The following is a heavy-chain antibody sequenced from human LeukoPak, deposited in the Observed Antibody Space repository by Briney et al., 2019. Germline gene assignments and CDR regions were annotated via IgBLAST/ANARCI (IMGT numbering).Heavy chain of an antibody. J-gene: IGHJ4*02. CDR3: ARISVGATLDYFDY. Sequence: SETLSLTCAVYGGSFSGYYWSWIRQPPGKGLEWIGEINHSGSTNYNPSLKSRVTISVDTSKNQFSLKLSSVTAADTAVYYCARISVGATLDYFDYWGQGTLVTVSS. D-gene: IGHD1-26*01. CDR1: GGSFSGYY. V-gene: IGHV4-34*01. CDR2: INHSGST.